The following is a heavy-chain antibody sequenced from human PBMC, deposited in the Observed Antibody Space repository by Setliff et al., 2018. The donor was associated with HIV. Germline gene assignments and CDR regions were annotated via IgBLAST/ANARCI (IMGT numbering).Heavy chain of an antibody. CDR1: GLTFSSYW. CDR3: ARDEGISGYYYDSAEYFQH. D-gene: IGHD3-22*01. J-gene: IGHJ1*01. V-gene: IGHV3-7*03. Sequence: PGESLKISCAASGLTFSSYWMGWVRQAPGKGLEWVANTNEDGSEQYYVDPVKGRFIISRDNAKNSLYLQMNSLRAEDTALYYCARDEGISGYYYDSAEYFQHWGQGTRVTVSS. CDR2: TNEDGSEQ.